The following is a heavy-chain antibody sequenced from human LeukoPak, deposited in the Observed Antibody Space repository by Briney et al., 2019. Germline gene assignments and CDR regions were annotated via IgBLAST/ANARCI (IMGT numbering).Heavy chain of an antibody. D-gene: IGHD6-6*01. Sequence: GGSLRLSCTASGFTPSSYEMSWIRQAPGKGLEWVSSIDYSGGETHYADSVKGRFTISRDNSKNTLYLQLSSLRGDDTAVYYCARERTAARNWFDPWGQGTLVTVSS. CDR2: IDYSGGET. CDR1: GFTPSSYE. V-gene: IGHV3-23*01. CDR3: ARERTAARNWFDP. J-gene: IGHJ5*02.